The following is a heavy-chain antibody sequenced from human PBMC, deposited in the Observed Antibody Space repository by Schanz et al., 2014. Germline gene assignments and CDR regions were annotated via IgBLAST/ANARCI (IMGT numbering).Heavy chain of an antibody. CDR3: TRVPGTSDRYDY. D-gene: IGHD3-16*02. V-gene: IGHV1-18*01. J-gene: IGHJ4*02. CDR2: ISAYNTNP. Sequence: QVQLVQSGAEVKNPGASVKVSCKASGYTFTRSGISWVRQAPGQGLEWMGWISAYNTNPNYAHKLQGRVTMTTDISTSTAYMELRSLRSDDTAVYYCTRVPGTSDRYDYWGQGTLVTVSS. CDR1: GYTFTRSG.